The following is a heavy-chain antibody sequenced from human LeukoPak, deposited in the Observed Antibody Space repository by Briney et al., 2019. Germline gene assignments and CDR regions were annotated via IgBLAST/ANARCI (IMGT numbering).Heavy chain of an antibody. V-gene: IGHV1-69*05. CDR3: ARSYYDSSGFSP. D-gene: IGHD3-22*01. Sequence: ASVKVSCKASGGTFCSYAISWVRQAPGQGLEWMGGIIPIFGTANYAQKFQGRVTITTDESTSTAYMELSSLRSEDTAVYYCARSYYDSSGFSPWGQGTLVTVSS. J-gene: IGHJ5*02. CDR1: GGTFCSYA. CDR2: IIPIFGTA.